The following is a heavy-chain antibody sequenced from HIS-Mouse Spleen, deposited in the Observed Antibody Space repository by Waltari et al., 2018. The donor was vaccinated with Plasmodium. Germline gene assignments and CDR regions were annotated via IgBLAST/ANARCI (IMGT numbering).Heavy chain of an antibody. Sequence: EVQLVESGGGLVQPGGSLRLSCAASRFTVSSNYMSWVRQAPGKGLVWVSVIYSGGSTYYADSVKGRFTISRDNSKNTLYLQMNSLRAEDTAVYYCATPRVGGSYFDYWGQGTLVTVSS. D-gene: IGHD1-26*01. CDR2: IYSGGST. V-gene: IGHV3-66*01. CDR3: ATPRVGGSYFDY. CDR1: RFTVSSNY. J-gene: IGHJ4*02.